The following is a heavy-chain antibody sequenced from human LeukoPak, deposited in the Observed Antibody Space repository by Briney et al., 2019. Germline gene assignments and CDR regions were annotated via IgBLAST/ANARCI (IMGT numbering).Heavy chain of an antibody. CDR3: ASVRGGN. CDR1: GFTFSSYA. Sequence: GGSLRLSCAVSGFTFSSYAMSWVRQAPGKGLEWVSAISGSGGSTYYADSVTGQTTTTRDNVRHTLYLPMNTLRVDDTAVYYCASVRGGNWGRGTLVTVSS. CDR2: ISGSGGST. D-gene: IGHD3-10*01. V-gene: IGHV3-23*01. J-gene: IGHJ1*01.